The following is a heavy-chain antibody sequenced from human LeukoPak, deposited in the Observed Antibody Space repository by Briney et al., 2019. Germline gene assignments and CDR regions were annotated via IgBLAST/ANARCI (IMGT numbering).Heavy chain of an antibody. CDR1: GGSISSYY. CDR2: IYYSGST. D-gene: IGHD3-9*01. Sequence: SETLSLTCTVSGGSISSYYWSWIRQPPGKGLEWIGYIYYSGSTNYNPSLKSRVTISVDTSKNQFSLKLSSVTAADTAVYYCARDLFIPRLVLDYWGQGTLVTVSS. J-gene: IGHJ4*02. CDR3: ARDLFIPRLVLDY. V-gene: IGHV4-59*12.